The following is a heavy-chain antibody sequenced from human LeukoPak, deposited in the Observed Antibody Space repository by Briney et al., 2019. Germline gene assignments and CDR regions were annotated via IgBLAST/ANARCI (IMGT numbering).Heavy chain of an antibody. CDR1: GYTFTGYY. CDR2: VNPNSGGT. CDR3: ARDFRGLRSMDV. Sequence: ASVKVSCKASGYTFTGYYMHWVRQAPGQGLEWMGWVNPNSGGTNYAQKFQGRVTMTRDTSISTAYMELSRLRSDETAVYYCARDFRGLRSMDVWGQGTTVTVSS. J-gene: IGHJ6*02. V-gene: IGHV1-2*02. D-gene: IGHD3-10*01.